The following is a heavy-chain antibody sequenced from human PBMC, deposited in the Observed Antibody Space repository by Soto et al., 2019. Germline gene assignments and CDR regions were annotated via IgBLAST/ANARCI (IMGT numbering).Heavy chain of an antibody. CDR2: ISYDGSNK. CDR1: GFTFSSYG. Sequence: GGSLRLSCAASGFTFSSYGMHWVRQAPGQGLEWVAVISYDGSNKYYADSVKGRFTISRDNSKNTLYLQMNSLRAEDTAVYYCAKEKYYGGNFLNFDYWGQGTLVTVS. V-gene: IGHV3-30*18. J-gene: IGHJ4*02. CDR3: AKEKYYGGNFLNFDY. D-gene: IGHD4-17*01.